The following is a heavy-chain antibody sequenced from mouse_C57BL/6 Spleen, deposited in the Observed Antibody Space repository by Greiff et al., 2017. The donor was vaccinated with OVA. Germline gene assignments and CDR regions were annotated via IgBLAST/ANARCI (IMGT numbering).Heavy chain of an antibody. CDR3: ARHEEEDGYYGWFAY. CDR1: GYTFTEYT. J-gene: IGHJ3*01. V-gene: IGHV1-62-2*01. Sequence: QVHVKQSGAELVKPGASVKLSCKASGYTFTEYTIHWVKQRSGQGLEWIGWFYPGSGSIKYNEKFKDKATLTADKSSRTVYMELSRLTSEDSAVYFCARHEEEDGYYGWFAYWGQGTLVTVSA. D-gene: IGHD2-3*01. CDR2: FYPGSGSI.